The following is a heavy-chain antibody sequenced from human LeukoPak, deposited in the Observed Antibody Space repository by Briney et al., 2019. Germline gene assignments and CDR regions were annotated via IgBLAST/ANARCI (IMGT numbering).Heavy chain of an antibody. J-gene: IGHJ5*02. Sequence: SETLSLTCTVSGGSISSSSYYWGWIRQPPGKGLEWIGSIYYSGSTYYNPSLKSRVTISVDTSKNQFSLKLSSVTAADTAVYYCASQVVGIAVAVSWFDPWGQGTLVTVSS. CDR3: ASQVVGIAVAVSWFDP. CDR2: IYYSGST. CDR1: GGSISSSSYY. V-gene: IGHV4-39*01. D-gene: IGHD6-19*01.